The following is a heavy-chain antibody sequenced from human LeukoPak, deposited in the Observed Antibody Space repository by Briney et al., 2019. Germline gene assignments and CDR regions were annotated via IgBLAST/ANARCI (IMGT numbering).Heavy chain of an antibody. J-gene: IGHJ4*02. CDR2: ISSDGSVT. D-gene: IGHD6-25*01. V-gene: IGHV3-74*03. CDR1: GFSFTNYW. Sequence: GGSLRLSCAVSGFSFTNYWMHWVRQDPGKGLVWVSYISSDGSVTKYADSVKGRFAISRDNAVNTLYLQMNSLRVEDTAVYYCVRGSLRLPRSTPDYWGQGTLVTVSS. CDR3: VRGSLRLPRSTPDY.